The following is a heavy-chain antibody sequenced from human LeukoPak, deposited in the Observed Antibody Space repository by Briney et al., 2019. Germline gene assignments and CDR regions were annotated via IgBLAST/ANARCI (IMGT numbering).Heavy chain of an antibody. CDR2: ISYCRRNK. D-gene: IGHD3-9*01. CDR3: AKDLPRDDICVWLFDY. J-gene: IGHJ4*02. V-gene: IGHV3-30*18. Sequence: PGVSLRLSCAASIFTFCSYGMHWLRQAPGKGLEGGIDISYCRRNKYYTDPVKARFTIYRDISKNALYLQMNSLRDEYTAVYYCAKDLPRDDICVWLFDYWGQGTLVTVSS. CDR1: IFTFCSYG.